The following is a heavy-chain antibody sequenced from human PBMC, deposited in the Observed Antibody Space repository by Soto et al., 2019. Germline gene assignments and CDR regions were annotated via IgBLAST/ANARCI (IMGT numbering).Heavy chain of an antibody. J-gene: IGHJ5*01. D-gene: IGHD7-27*01. CDR2: MSPKTANT. CDR3: TGGPPNRGIDS. Sequence: GASVKVSCKASGYTFTSYDINWVRQTAGQGLEWMGWMSPKTANTGYAQKFQGRVTMTRSTSISTAYMELSSLTSEDTAVYYCTGGPPNRGIDSWGQGTPVTRSS. CDR1: GYTFTSYD. V-gene: IGHV1-8*01.